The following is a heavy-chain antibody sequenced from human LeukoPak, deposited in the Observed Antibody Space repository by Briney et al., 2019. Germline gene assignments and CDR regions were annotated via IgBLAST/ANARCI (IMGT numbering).Heavy chain of an antibody. J-gene: IGHJ4*02. CDR2: IYYTGST. V-gene: IGHV4-59*01. CDR3: ARGSKAALGTFDY. D-gene: IGHD6-13*01. CDR1: GGSISSYY. Sequence: PSETPSLTCTVSGGSISSYYWSWIRQPPGRGLEWIGYIYYTGSTDYNPSLKSRVAISVDTSKNQFSLKLSSVTAADTAVYYCARGSKAALGTFDYWGQGTLVTVSS.